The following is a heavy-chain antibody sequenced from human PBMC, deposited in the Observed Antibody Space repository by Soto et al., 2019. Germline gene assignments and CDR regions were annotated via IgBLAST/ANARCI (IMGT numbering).Heavy chain of an antibody. CDR2: ISSSSSTI. CDR1: GFTFSSYS. CDR3: ARPDRYFDL. Sequence: EVQLVESGGGLVQPGGSLRLSCAASGFTFSSYSMNWVRQAPGKGLEWVSYISSSSSTIYYADSVKGRFTISRDNAKNSLDLQMNSLRAEDTAVYYGARPDRYFDLWGRGTLVTVSS. V-gene: IGHV3-48*01. J-gene: IGHJ2*01.